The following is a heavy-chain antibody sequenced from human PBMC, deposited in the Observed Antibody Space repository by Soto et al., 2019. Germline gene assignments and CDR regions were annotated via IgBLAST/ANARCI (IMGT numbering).Heavy chain of an antibody. V-gene: IGHV3-11*01. J-gene: IGHJ6*02. CDR2: ISSSGSTI. CDR3: ARDSPAVTDSYYGMDV. CDR1: GFTFSDYY. Sequence: QVQLLESGGGLVKPGGSLRLSCAASGFTFSDYYMSWIRQAPGKGLEWVSYISSSGSTIYYADSVKGRFTIYRDNAKNALYLQTNSLRAEDTAVYYCARDSPAVTDSYYGMDVWGQGTTVPVFS. D-gene: IGHD2-21*02.